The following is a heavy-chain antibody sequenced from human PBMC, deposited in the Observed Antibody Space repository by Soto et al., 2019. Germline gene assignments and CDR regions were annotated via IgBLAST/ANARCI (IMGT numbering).Heavy chain of an antibody. CDR2: IIPILGIA. Sequence: ASVKVSCKASGGTFSSYTISWVRQAPGQGLEWMGRIIPILGIANYAQKFQGRVTITADKSTSTAYMELSSLRSEDTAVYYCARAWNRSPPDYWGQGTLVTVSS. D-gene: IGHD1-1*01. CDR3: ARAWNRSPPDY. CDR1: GGTFSSYT. J-gene: IGHJ4*02. V-gene: IGHV1-69*02.